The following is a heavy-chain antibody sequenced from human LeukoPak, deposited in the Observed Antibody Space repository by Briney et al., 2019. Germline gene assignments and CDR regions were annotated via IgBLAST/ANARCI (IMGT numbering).Heavy chain of an antibody. J-gene: IGHJ4*02. D-gene: IGHD3-10*01. CDR2: IDPSDSYT. CDR3: ARHPYGSVTYNVDY. CDR1: GYSFTTYW. Sequence: GESLKISCKGSGYSFTTYWITWVRQMPGKGLEWMGTIDPSDSYTNYSPSFQGHVSISVDKSISTAYLQWSSLKASDTAMYYCARHPYGSVTYNVDYWGQGTLVPVSS. V-gene: IGHV5-10-1*01.